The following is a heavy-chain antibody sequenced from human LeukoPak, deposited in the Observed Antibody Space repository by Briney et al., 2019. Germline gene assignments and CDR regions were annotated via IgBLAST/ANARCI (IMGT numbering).Heavy chain of an antibody. CDR2: ISSSGGST. J-gene: IGHJ4*02. CDR3: AKLPNYYDSSGYLFY. V-gene: IGHV3-23*01. CDR1: GSTFSSHA. D-gene: IGHD3-22*01. Sequence: GGSLRLSCAGSGSTFSSHAMSWVRQAPGKGLEWVSAISSSGGSTYYADSVKGRFTISRDNSKNTLYLQMNSLRAEDTAVYYCAKLPNYYDSSGYLFYWGQGTLVTVSS.